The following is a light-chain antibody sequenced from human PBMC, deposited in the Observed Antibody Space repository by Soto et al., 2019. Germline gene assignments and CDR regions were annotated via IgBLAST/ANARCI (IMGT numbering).Light chain of an antibody. CDR2: GAS. V-gene: IGKV3-15*01. J-gene: IGKJ4*01. Sequence: EIVMTQSPATLSVSPGERATLSCRASQSVSSNLAWYQQKPGQAPRLLIYGASTRATGIPARFSGSGSGTEFTLTISSLQSEDFAVYYRQQYNNWPPLATFGGGTKVEIK. CDR1: QSVSSN. CDR3: QQYNNWPPLAT.